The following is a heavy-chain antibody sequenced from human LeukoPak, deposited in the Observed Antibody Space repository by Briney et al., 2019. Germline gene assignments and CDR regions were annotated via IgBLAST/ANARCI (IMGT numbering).Heavy chain of an antibody. V-gene: IGHV4-30-4*01. J-gene: IGHJ6*02. D-gene: IGHD2-21*02. Sequence: PSQTLSLTCTVSGGSISSGDYYWSWIRQPPGKGLEWIGYIYYSGSTYYNPSLKSRVTISVDTSKNQFSLKLSSVTAADTAVYYCARDPGDLHYYYYGMDVWGQGTTVTVSS. CDR3: ARDPGDLHYYYYGMDV. CDR2: IYYSGST. CDR1: GGSISSGDYY.